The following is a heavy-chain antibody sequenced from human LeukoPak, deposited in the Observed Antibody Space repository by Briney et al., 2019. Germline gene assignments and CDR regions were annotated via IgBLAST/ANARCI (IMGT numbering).Heavy chain of an antibody. J-gene: IGHJ6*03. Sequence: ASVKVSCKASGYTFTGYYMHWVRQAPGQGLEWMGWINPNSGGTNYAQKVQGRVTMTRDTSISTAYMELSRLRSDDSAVYYCARAGGSPVYMDVWGKGTTVTVSS. CDR3: ARAGGSPVYMDV. D-gene: IGHD2-15*01. CDR1: GYTFTGYY. V-gene: IGHV1-2*02. CDR2: INPNSGGT.